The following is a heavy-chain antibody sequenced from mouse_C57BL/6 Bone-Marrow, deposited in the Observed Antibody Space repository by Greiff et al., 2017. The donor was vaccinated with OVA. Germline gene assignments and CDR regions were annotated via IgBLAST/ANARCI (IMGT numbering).Heavy chain of an antibody. CDR2: IHPSDSDT. Sequence: QVQPQQPGAELVKPGASVKVSCKASGYTFTSYWMHWVKQRPGQGLEWIGRIHPSDSDTNYNQKFKGKATLTVDKSSSTAYMQLSSLTSEDSAVYYCAKYGNPYAMDYWGQGTSVTVSS. J-gene: IGHJ4*01. CDR3: AKYGNPYAMDY. CDR1: GYTFTSYW. V-gene: IGHV1-74*01. D-gene: IGHD2-10*02.